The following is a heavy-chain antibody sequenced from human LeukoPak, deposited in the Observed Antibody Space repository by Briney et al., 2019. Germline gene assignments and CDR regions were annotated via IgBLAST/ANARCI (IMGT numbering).Heavy chain of an antibody. V-gene: IGHV3-74*01. CDR1: GFTFSRYW. CDR3: ARTLPYGSGIQEH. J-gene: IGHJ1*01. CDR2: INSEGSST. D-gene: IGHD3-10*01. Sequence: GGSLRLSCAASGFTFSRYWMHWVRQAPGKGLVWVSRINSEGSSTSYADSAKGRFTISRDNAKNTLYLQMNSLRAEDTAVYYCARTLPYGSGIQEHWGQGTLVTVSS.